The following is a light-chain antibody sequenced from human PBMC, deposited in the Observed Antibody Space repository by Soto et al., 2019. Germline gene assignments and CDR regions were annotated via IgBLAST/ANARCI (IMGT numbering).Light chain of an antibody. V-gene: IGLV2-14*01. CDR3: SSYTSSSTLYV. CDR1: SSDVGGYNY. J-gene: IGLJ1*01. CDR2: VVS. Sequence: QSALTQPASVSGSPGQSITISCTGTSSDVGGYNYVSWYQQHPGKAPKLMIYVVSNRPSGVSNRFSGSKSGNTASLTISGLQAEDEADYYCSSYTSSSTLYVFGTGTKVTGL.